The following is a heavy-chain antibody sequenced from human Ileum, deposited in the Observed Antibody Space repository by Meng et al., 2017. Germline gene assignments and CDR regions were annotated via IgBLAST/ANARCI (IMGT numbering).Heavy chain of an antibody. D-gene: IGHD3-10*01. CDR1: GFTVSSYS. V-gene: IGHV3-23*04. J-gene: IGHJ3*02. CDR3: AKAGWGLLWFGRGYDAFDI. Sequence: EVQLVETGGGLFQPGGSLRLSCAASGFTVSSYSMEWVSAISGSGGSTYYADSVKGRFTISRDNSKNTLYLQMNSLRAEDTAVYYCAKAGWGLLWFGRGYDAFDIWGQGTMVTVSS. CDR2: ISGSGGST.